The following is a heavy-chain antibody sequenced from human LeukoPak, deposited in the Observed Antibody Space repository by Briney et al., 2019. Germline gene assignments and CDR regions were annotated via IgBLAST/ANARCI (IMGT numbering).Heavy chain of an antibody. J-gene: IGHJ3*02. CDR3: AKGAYQLPCAFDI. Sequence: PRGSLRLSRAASGFTFSSCAMSWVRQAPGKGLGWDSGISGRGGSTYYADSVKGRVTISRDNSKNTLYLQMNSLRAQDTAVYYCAKGAYQLPCAFDIWGQGTMVTVSS. CDR1: GFTFSSCA. V-gene: IGHV3-23*01. CDR2: ISGRGGST. D-gene: IGHD2-2*01.